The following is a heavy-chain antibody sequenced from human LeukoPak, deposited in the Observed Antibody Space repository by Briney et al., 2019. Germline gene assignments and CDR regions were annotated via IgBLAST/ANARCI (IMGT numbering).Heavy chain of an antibody. CDR1: GGSISSSSYY. V-gene: IGHV4-39*07. Sequence: SETLSLTCTVSGGSISSSSYYWGWIRQPPGKGLEWIGSIHYSGSTNYNPSLKSRVTISVDTSKNQFSLKLSSVTAADTAVYYCARVPFYYYYYMDVWGKGTTVTVSS. CDR2: IHYSGST. J-gene: IGHJ6*03. CDR3: ARVPFYYYYYMDV.